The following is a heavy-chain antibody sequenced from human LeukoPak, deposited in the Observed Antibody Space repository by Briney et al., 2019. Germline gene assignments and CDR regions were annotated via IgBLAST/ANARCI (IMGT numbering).Heavy chain of an antibody. CDR2: NPNSSGT. CDR3: ARGLVVPAAGDWFDP. J-gene: IGHJ5*02. Sequence: NPNSSGTNYAQKFQGRVTMTRDTSISTAYMELSRLRSDDTAVYYCARGLVVPAAGDWFDPWGQGTLVTVSS. D-gene: IGHD2-2*01. V-gene: IGHV1-2*02.